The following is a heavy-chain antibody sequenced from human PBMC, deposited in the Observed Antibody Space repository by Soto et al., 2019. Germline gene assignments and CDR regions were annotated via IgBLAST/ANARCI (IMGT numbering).Heavy chain of an antibody. CDR1: GYTFTSYD. D-gene: IGHD1-26*01. CDR2: MNPNSGNT. V-gene: IGHV1-8*01. Sequence: QVQLVQSGAEVKKPGASVKVSCKASGYTFTSYDINWVRQATGQGLEWMGWMNPNSGNTGYAQKFQGRVTMTRNPSISTAYMELSSLRSEDTAVYYCARGRAGGNLPRAWNWFDPWGQGTLVTVSS. J-gene: IGHJ5*02. CDR3: ARGRAGGNLPRAWNWFDP.